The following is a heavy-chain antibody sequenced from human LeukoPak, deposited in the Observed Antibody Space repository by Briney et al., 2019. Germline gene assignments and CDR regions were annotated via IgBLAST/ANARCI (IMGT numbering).Heavy chain of an antibody. V-gene: IGHV3-23*01. J-gene: IGHJ4*02. CDR3: AKDRIVMSGFFDY. CDR1: GFTFSSYA. CDR2: ISGRDGNT. D-gene: IGHD6-19*01. Sequence: GGSLRLSCAASGFTFSSYAMSWVRQAPGKGLEWVSGISGRDGNTYYADSVKGRFTISRDNSKNTLYLQMISLRVEDTAIYYCAKDRIVMSGFFDYWGQGTLVTVSS.